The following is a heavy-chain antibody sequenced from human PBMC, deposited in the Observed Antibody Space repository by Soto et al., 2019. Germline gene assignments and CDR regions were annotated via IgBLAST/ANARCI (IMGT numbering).Heavy chain of an antibody. D-gene: IGHD5-18*01. CDR3: ARGASGYSYG. CDR1: VFTFSNYW. CDR2: INSDGSST. Sequence: EVQLVESGGGLVQPGGSLRLSCAASVFTFSNYWMHWVRQAPGKGLVWVSRINSDGSSTTYADSVKGRFTISRDNAKNTLNLQMNGLRAEDTAVYYCARGASGYSYGWGQGTLVTVSS. J-gene: IGHJ4*02. V-gene: IGHV3-74*01.